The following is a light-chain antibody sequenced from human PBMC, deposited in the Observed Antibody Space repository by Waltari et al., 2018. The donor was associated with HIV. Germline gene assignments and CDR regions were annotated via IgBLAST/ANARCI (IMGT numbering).Light chain of an antibody. CDR3: QQYYSTPRT. CDR1: QSVLYSSNNKNY. Sequence: DIVMTQPPDSLAVSLGERATINRKSSQSVLYSSNNKNYLAWYQQKPGQPPKMLIYWASTRESGVPDRFSGSGSGTDFTLTISSLQAEDVAVYYCQQYYSTPRTFGQGTKLEIK. J-gene: IGKJ2*01. CDR2: WAS. V-gene: IGKV4-1*01.